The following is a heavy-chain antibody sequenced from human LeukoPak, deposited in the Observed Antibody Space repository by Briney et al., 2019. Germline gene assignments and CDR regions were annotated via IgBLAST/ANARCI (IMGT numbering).Heavy chain of an antibody. Sequence: PGRSLRLSCAASGFTFSSYAMHWVRQAPGKGLEWVAVISYDGSNKYYADSVKGRFTISRDNSKNTLYLQMNSLRAEDTAVYYCARQSSGSLSWFAPWGQGTLVTVSS. J-gene: IGHJ5*02. CDR2: ISYDGSNK. V-gene: IGHV3-30*01. CDR3: ARQSSGSLSWFAP. D-gene: IGHD3-22*01. CDR1: GFTFSSYA.